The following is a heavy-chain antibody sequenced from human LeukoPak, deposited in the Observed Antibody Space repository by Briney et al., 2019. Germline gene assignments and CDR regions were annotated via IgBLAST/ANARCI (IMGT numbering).Heavy chain of an antibody. CDR1: GTTFSRSW. D-gene: IGHD3-10*01. V-gene: IGHV3-48*04. CDR3: ARVATGSYDWFDP. Sequence: GGSLRLSCAASGTTFSRSWMHWVRQAPGKGLEWVSYISSSSSTIYYADSVKGRFTISRDNSKNTLYLQMNSLRAEDTAVYFCARVATGSYDWFDPWGQGTLVTVSS. CDR2: ISSSSSTI. J-gene: IGHJ5*02.